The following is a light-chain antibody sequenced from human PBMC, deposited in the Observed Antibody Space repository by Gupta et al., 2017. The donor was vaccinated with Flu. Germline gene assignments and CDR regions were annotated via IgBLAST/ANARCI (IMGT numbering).Light chain of an antibody. Sequence: SALTQPASVSGSPGQSITISCTGTSSDVGRYNYVSWYQQHPGKAPKLMLYEVSKRPSGVSNRFSGSKSGNTASLTISGLQAEDEADYYCTSYTVISTRVFGGGTKLTVL. V-gene: IGLV2-14*01. CDR1: SSDVGRYNY. CDR2: EVS. J-gene: IGLJ3*02. CDR3: TSYTVISTRV.